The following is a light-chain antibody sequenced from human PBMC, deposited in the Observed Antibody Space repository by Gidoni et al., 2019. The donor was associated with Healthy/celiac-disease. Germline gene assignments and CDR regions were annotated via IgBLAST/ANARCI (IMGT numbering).Light chain of an antibody. CDR1: ESFSSSY. CDR2: GAS. CDR3: QQYGSSPGWT. V-gene: IGKV3-20*01. J-gene: IGKJ1*01. Sequence: IVLPKSQGTLSLSPGERATFSCGHRESFSSSYLAWYQQKPGQAPRLLIYGASSRATGIPDRLSGSGSGTDFTLTIIRLEPEDFAVYYCQQYGSSPGWTFGQGTKVEIK.